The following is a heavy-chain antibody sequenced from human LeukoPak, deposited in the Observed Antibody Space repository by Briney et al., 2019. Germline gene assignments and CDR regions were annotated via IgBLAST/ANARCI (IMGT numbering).Heavy chain of an antibody. CDR1: GFTFSSYA. V-gene: IGHV3-23*01. Sequence: GGSLRLSCAASGFTFSSYAMNWVRQAPGKGLEWVSSISGGSNNINYAGSVKGRFTTSRDNSQNTLYLQMNSLRADDTAVYYCAKDQGTAIFGMIIPDWYFDLWGRGTLVAVSS. CDR3: AKDQGTAIFGMIIPDWYFDL. CDR2: ISGGSNNI. D-gene: IGHD3-3*01. J-gene: IGHJ2*01.